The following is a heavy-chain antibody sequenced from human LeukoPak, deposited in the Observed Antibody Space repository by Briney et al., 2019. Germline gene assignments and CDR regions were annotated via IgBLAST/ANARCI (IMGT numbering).Heavy chain of an antibody. D-gene: IGHD1/OR15-1a*01. CDR2: IYYSGST. J-gene: IGHJ5*02. CDR3: ARDEAVYNWNRPINNWFDP. Sequence: SETLSLTCAVYGGSFSGYYWSWIRQPPGKGLEWIGSIYYSGSTYYNPSLKSRVTISVDTSKNQFSLKLSSVTAADTAVYHCARDEAVYNWNRPINNWFDPWGQGTLVTVSS. V-gene: IGHV4-34*01. CDR1: GGSFSGYY.